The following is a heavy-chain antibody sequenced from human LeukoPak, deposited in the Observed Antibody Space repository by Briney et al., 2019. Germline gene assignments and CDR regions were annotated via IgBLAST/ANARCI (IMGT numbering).Heavy chain of an antibody. V-gene: IGHV3-23*01. CDR1: GLTFSSYA. CDR2: ISGSGRGT. CDR3: AKAGGDFVKSHLDY. Sequence: GGSLRLSCAASGLTFSSYAMTWARQAPGKGLEWVSGISGSGRGTYYGDSVKGRFTISRDNSKNTLYLEMNSLRDEDTAVYYCAKAGGDFVKSHLDYWGQGTLVTVSS. D-gene: IGHD4-17*01. J-gene: IGHJ4*02.